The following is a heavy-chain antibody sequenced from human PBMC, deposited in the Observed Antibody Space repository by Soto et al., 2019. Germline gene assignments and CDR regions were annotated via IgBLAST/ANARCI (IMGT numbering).Heavy chain of an antibody. CDR3: ARGADIVVVVAATLGRNWFDP. Sequence: VNRYRKAAGYGKSVYPSSWGRQKHGQGLEWMGGIIPIFGTANYAQKFQGRVTITADESTSTAYMELSSLRSEDTAVYYCARGADIVVVVAATLGRNWFDPWGQGTLVTVS. V-gene: IGHV1-69*13. CDR1: GYGKSVYP. D-gene: IGHD2-15*01. J-gene: IGHJ5*02. CDR2: IIPIFGTA.